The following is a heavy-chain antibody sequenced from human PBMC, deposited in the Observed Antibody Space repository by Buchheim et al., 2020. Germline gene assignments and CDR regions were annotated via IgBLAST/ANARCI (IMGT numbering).Heavy chain of an antibody. Sequence: QVQLVQSGAEVKKPGSSVKVSCKASGGTFSSYTISWVRQAHGQGLEWMGRIIPILGIANYAQKFQGRVKITSDKSTRKAHMELSSLRSEDTAVYYCASAVLTGGWFDPWGQGTL. J-gene: IGHJ5*02. V-gene: IGHV1-69*02. CDR1: GGTFSSYT. D-gene: IGHD2-8*02. CDR2: IIPILGIA. CDR3: ASAVLTGGWFDP.